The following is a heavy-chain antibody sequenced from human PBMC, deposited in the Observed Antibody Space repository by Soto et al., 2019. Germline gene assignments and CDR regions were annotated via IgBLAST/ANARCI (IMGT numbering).Heavy chain of an antibody. CDR1: GGSFSGYY. D-gene: IGHD1-26*01. CDR3: ARGSGSYVN. CDR2: INHSGST. V-gene: IGHV4-34*01. J-gene: IGHJ4*02. Sequence: DTLSLTCAVYGGSFSGYYWSWICQPPGKGLEWIGEINHSGSTNYNPSLKSRVTISVDTSKNQFSLELSSVTAADTAVYYCARGSGSYVNWGQGTLVTVSS.